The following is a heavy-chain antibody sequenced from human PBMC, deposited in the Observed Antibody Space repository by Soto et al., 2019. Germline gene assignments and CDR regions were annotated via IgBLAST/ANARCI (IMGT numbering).Heavy chain of an antibody. CDR1: GFSLTTDRVG. CDR3: AHAYGGRSHY. J-gene: IGHJ4*02. Sequence: QITLKESGPTLVKPTQTLTLTCTFSGFSLTTDRVGVGWIRQPPGEALEWLAVTYWDDSKTYTPSLESRLTITKQTSKSAVALTMANMDSLDGATYYCAHAYGGRSHYWGQGTLVTVSS. V-gene: IGHV2-5*02. CDR2: TYWDDSK. D-gene: IGHD1-26*01.